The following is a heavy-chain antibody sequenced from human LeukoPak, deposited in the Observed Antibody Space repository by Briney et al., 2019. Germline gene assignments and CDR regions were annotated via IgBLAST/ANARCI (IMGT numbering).Heavy chain of an antibody. V-gene: IGHV4-59*08. J-gene: IGHJ4*02. CDR3: ARQILIWFGEFDY. Sequence: SETLSLTCSVSGGSISSHYWSWIRQPPGKGLEWIGYIYYSGSTKYNPSLKSRVTISVDTSKNQFSLKLSSVTAADTAVYYCARQILIWFGEFDYWGQGTLVTVSS. D-gene: IGHD3-10*01. CDR2: IYYSGST. CDR1: GGSISSHY.